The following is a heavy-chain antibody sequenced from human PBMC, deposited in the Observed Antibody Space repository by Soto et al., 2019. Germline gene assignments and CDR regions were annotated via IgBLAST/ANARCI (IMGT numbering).Heavy chain of an antibody. V-gene: IGHV4-30-4*01. CDR1: GGSISSGGSY. CDR3: VRYCSTTKCPFDY. CDR2: IYYSGNT. D-gene: IGHD2-2*01. J-gene: IGHJ4*03. Sequence: PSETLSLTCTVSGGSISSGGSYWGWIRQPPGKGLEWIGYIYYSGNTYFNPSLKSRVTLSVDTSKNQFSLNLSSVTAADTAVYYCVRYCSTTKCPFDYWGQGTTVTVSS.